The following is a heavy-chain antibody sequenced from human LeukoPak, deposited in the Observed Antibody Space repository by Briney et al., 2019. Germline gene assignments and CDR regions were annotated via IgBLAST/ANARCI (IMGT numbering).Heavy chain of an antibody. CDR2: ISSSSSYI. V-gene: IGHV3-21*01. J-gene: IGHJ4*02. CDR3: ARVQQSAVVVAELDY. CDR1: GFTFSSYA. D-gene: IGHD2-15*01. Sequence: GGSLRLSCAASGFTFSSYAMSWVRQAPGKGLEWVSSISSSSSYIYYADSVKGRFTISRDNAKNSLYLQMNSLRAEDTAVYYCARVQQSAVVVAELDYWGQGTLVTVSS.